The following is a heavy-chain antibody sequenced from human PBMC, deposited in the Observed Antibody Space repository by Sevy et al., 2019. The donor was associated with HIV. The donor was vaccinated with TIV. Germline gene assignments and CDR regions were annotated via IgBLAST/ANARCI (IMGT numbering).Heavy chain of an antibody. CDR1: GFTFSSYD. CDR3: AKKREYYDFWSGYYGMDV. CDR2: ISGSGGST. Sequence: GGSLRLSCAASGFTFSSYDMSWVRQAPGKGLEWVSDISGSGGSTYYADSVKGRFTISRDNSKNTLYLQMNSLRAEDTAVYYCAKKREYYDFWSGYYGMDVWGQGTTVTVSS. D-gene: IGHD3-3*01. J-gene: IGHJ6*02. V-gene: IGHV3-23*01.